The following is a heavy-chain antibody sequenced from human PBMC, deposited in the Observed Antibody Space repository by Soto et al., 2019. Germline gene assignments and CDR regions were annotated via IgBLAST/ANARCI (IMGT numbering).Heavy chain of an antibody. J-gene: IGHJ3*02. V-gene: IGHV1-69*06. CDR2: IIPIFGTA. Sequence: QVQLVQSGAEVKKPGSSVKVSCKASGGTFSSYAISWVRQAPGQGLEWMGGIIPIFGTANYAQKFQGRVTITADKSTSTAYMELSSLRSEDTAVYYXXXXLGGGWVRGDAFDIWGQGTMVTVSS. CDR1: GGTFSSYA. D-gene: IGHD6-19*01. CDR3: XXXLGGGWVRGDAFDI.